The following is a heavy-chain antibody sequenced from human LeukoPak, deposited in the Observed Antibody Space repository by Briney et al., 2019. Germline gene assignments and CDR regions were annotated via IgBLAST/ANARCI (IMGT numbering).Heavy chain of an antibody. V-gene: IGHV1-18*01. D-gene: IGHD5-12*01. CDR1: VYTFTSYG. Sequence: ASVNVSCKASVYTFTSYGISWVRQAPGQGLEWMGWISAYNGNTNYAQKLQGRVTMTTDTSTSTAYMEMRSLRSDDTAVYYCARIWIMGIVATGIGYWGQGTLVTVSS. CDR2: ISAYNGNT. J-gene: IGHJ4*02. CDR3: ARIWIMGIVATGIGY.